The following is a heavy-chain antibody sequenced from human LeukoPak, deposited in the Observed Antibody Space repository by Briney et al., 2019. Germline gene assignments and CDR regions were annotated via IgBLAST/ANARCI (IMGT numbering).Heavy chain of an antibody. CDR2: IYSGGST. CDR1: GFTVSSNY. Sequence: GGSLRLSCAASGFTVSSNYMSWVRQAPGKGLEWVSVIYSGGSTYYADSVKGRFTISRDNSKNTLYLQMNSLRAEDTAVYYCARDLGSGSYYIGHNWFDPWGQGILVTVSS. V-gene: IGHV3-66*01. J-gene: IGHJ5*02. CDR3: ARDLGSGSYYIGHNWFDP. D-gene: IGHD3-10*01.